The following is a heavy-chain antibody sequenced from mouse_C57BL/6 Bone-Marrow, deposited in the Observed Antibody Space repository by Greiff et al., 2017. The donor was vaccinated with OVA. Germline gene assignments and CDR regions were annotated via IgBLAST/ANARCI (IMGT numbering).Heavy chain of an antibody. CDR3: AREDYGSSLDY. CDR2: IYPRSGNT. V-gene: IGHV1-81*01. CDR1: GYTFTSSG. Sequence: QVQLQQSGAELARPGASVKLSCKASGYTFTSSGISWVKQRTGQGLEWIGEIYPRSGNTYYNEKFKGKATLTADKSSSTAYMELRSRTSEDSAVYFCAREDYGSSLDYWGQGTTLTVSS. J-gene: IGHJ2*01. D-gene: IGHD1-1*01.